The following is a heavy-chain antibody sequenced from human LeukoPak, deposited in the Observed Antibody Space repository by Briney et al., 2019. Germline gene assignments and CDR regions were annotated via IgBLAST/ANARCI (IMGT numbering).Heavy chain of an antibody. CDR2: ISGSSRHK. V-gene: IGHV3-21*01. D-gene: IGHD6-13*01. CDR1: GFTFSSYS. Sequence: GGSLRLSCAASGFTFSSYSMNWVRQAPGKGLEWVSSISGSSRHKYYADSVKGRFTISRDNAKNSLYLQMNSLRAEDTAVYYCARTANFAAGYYIDYWGQGTLVTVSS. CDR3: ARTANFAAGYYIDY. J-gene: IGHJ4*02.